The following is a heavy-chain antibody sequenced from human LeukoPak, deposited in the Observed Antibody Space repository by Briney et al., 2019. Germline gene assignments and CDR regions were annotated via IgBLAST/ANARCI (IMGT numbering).Heavy chain of an antibody. CDR1: GFTFSSYA. V-gene: IGHV3-23*01. J-gene: IGHJ6*02. D-gene: IGHD3-9*01. Sequence: GGSLRLSCAASGFTFSSYAMSWVRQAPGKGLEWGSAISGSGGSTYYADSVKGRFTISRDNSKNTLYLQMNSLRAEDMAVYYCARDLTAPYYYYGMDVWGQGTTVTVSS. CDR3: ARDLTAPYYYYGMDV. CDR2: ISGSGGST.